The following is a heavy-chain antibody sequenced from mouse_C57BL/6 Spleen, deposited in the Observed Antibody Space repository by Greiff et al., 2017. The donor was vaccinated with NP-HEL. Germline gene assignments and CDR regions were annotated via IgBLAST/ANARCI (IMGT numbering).Heavy chain of an antibody. V-gene: IGHV5-4*03. J-gene: IGHJ2*01. CDR3: GRGDY. CDR1: GFTFSSYA. Sequence: EVKLVESGGGLVKPGGSLKLSCAASGFTFSSYAMSWVRQTPEKRLEWVATISDGGSYTYYPDNVKGRFTISRDNAKNNLYLQMSHLKSEDTAMYYCGRGDYWGQGTTLTVSS. CDR2: ISDGGSYT.